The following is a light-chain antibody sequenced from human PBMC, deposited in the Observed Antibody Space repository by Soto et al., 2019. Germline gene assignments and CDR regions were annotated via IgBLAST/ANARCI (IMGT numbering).Light chain of an antibody. CDR3: SSYTGGSTRVV. J-gene: IGLJ3*02. V-gene: IGLV2-14*01. Sequence: QSALTQPASLSGSPGPSITISCTGTSSDVGGYNYDSWYQHHPGKAPKLMIYEVTNRPSGVSNRFSGSKSGNTASLTISGRQAEDEADYYCSSYTGGSTRVVFGGGTQLPVL. CDR1: SSDVGGYNY. CDR2: EVT.